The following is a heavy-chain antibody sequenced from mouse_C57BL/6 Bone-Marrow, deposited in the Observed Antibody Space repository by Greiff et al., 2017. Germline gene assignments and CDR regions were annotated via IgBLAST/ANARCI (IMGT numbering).Heavy chain of an antibody. D-gene: IGHD1-1*01. CDR1: GYTFTSYW. Sequence: QVQLQQPGAELVRPGTSVKLSCKASGYTFTSYWMHWVKQRPGQGLEWIGVIDPSDSYTNYNQKFKGKATLTVDTSSSTAYLQLSSLTSEDSAVYYCAFTTVPHGYWGQGTTLTVSS. V-gene: IGHV1-59*01. CDR3: AFTTVPHGY. CDR2: IDPSDSYT. J-gene: IGHJ2*01.